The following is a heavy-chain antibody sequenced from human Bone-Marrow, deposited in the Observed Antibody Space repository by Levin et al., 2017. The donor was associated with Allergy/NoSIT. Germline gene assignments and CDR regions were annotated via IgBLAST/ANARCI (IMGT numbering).Heavy chain of an antibody. CDR2: ISSSSSTI. D-gene: IGHD4-17*01. CDR1: GFTFSTYS. CDR3: ARVDGDYEGYYYYYMDV. Sequence: GSLRLSCAASGFTFSTYSMNWVRQAPGKGLEWVSYISSSSSTIHYADSVKDRFTISRDNAKNSLYLQMSSLRAEDTGVYYCARVDGDYEGYYYYYMDVWGKGTTVTVSS. V-gene: IGHV3-48*01. J-gene: IGHJ6*03.